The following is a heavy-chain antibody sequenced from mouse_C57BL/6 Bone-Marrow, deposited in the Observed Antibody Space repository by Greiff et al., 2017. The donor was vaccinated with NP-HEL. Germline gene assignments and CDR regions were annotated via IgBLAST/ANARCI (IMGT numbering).Heavy chain of an antibody. CDR3: ARYDGYPEGSYYFDY. Sequence: QVQLQQSGPELVKPGASVKISCKASGYAFSSSWMNWVKQRPGKGLEWIGRIYPGDGDTNYNGKFKGKATLTADKSSSTAYMQLSSLTSEDSAVYFCARYDGYPEGSYYFDYWGQGTTLTVSS. D-gene: IGHD2-3*01. CDR1: GYAFSSSW. CDR2: IYPGDGDT. V-gene: IGHV1-82*01. J-gene: IGHJ2*01.